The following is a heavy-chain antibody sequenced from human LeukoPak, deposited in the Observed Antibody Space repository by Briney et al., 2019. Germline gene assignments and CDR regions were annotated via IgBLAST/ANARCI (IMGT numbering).Heavy chain of an antibody. J-gene: IGHJ4*02. CDR2: INPNSGGT. V-gene: IGHV1-2*02. CDR1: GYTFTGYY. Sequence: GASVKVSCKASGYTFTGYYLHWVRQAPGQGLEWMGWINPNSGGTNYARNFEGRVTMTWDPSISTAYMELSRLRSDDTAVYYCARDRPVGTAPDYWGQGTLVTVSS. CDR3: ARDRPVGTAPDY. D-gene: IGHD4-23*01.